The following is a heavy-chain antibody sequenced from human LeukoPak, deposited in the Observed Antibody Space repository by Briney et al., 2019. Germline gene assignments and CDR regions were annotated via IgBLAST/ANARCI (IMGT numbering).Heavy chain of an antibody. CDR3: ARAVRKAVARGYFDY. J-gene: IGHJ4*02. Sequence: SETLSLTCTVSGGSISSYYWSWIRQPRGKGLEWIGYIYNNGNTNYNPSLKSRVTISVDTSKNQFSLKLSSVTAADTALYYCARAVRKAVARGYFDYWGQGTLVTVSS. CDR1: GGSISSYY. V-gene: IGHV4-59*01. D-gene: IGHD6-19*01. CDR2: IYNNGNT.